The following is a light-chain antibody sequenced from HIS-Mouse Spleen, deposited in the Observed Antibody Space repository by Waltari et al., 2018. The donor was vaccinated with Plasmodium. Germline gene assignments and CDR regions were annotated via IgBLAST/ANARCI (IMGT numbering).Light chain of an antibody. V-gene: IGKV3-15*01. CDR3: QQYNNCSFT. J-gene: IGKJ3*01. CDR1: QRVSSN. Sequence: EIVMTPSPATLSVSPGERATLSCRASQRVSSNLAWYQQKPGQAPRLLIYGASTRATGIPARFSGSGSGTEFTLTISSLQSEDFAVYYCQQYNNCSFTFGPGTKVEIK. CDR2: GAS.